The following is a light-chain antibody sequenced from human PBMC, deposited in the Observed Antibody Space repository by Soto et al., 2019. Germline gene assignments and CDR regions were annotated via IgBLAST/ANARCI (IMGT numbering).Light chain of an antibody. Sequence: EIVMTQSPATLSVSPGERATLSCRASQSVSSNLAWYQQRPGQAPRLLIYGASTRATGIPARFSGSGSGTEFTLTITSLQSEDFALYHCQQYHIWPPITFGQGTRLENK. CDR3: QQYHIWPPIT. CDR1: QSVSSN. CDR2: GAS. J-gene: IGKJ5*01. V-gene: IGKV3-15*01.